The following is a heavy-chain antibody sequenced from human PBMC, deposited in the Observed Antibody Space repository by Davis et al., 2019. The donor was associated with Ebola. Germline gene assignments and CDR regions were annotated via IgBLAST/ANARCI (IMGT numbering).Heavy chain of an antibody. CDR1: GLTFSSYS. CDR3: AKNDDYGDYYYFDY. CDR2: ISGSGGST. V-gene: IGHV3-23*01. Sequence: GESLKISCAASGLTFSSYSMNWVRQAPGKGLEWVSAISGSGGSTYYADSVKGRFTISRDNSKNTLYLQMNSLRAEDTAVYYCAKNDDYGDYYYFDYWGQGTLVTVSS. J-gene: IGHJ4*02. D-gene: IGHD4-17*01.